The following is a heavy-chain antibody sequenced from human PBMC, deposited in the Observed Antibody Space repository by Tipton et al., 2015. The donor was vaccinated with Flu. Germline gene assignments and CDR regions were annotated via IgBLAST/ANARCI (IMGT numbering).Heavy chain of an antibody. CDR1: GNSIRSSDYY. CDR3: ARRDYSNYVSEPKNWFDP. CDR2: IFHSGNT. J-gene: IGHJ5*02. D-gene: IGHD4-11*01. Sequence: GLVKPSETLSPTCGVSGNSIRSSDYYWGWIRQPPGKGLEWIGNIFHSGNTYLNPSLKSRVTISIDTSKNQFSLKLSSVTAADTAVYYCARRDYSNYVSEPKNWFDPWGQGALVTVSS. V-gene: IGHV4-38-2*01.